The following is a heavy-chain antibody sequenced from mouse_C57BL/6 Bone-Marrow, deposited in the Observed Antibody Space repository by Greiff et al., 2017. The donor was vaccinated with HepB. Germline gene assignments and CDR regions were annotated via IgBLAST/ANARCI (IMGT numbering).Heavy chain of an antibody. CDR1: GFTFSSYG. Sequence: DVHLVESGGDLVKPGGSLKLSCAASGFTFSSYGMSWVRQTPDKRLEWVATISSGGGYTYYPDSVKGRFTISRDNAKNTLYLQMSSLKSEDTAMYDCARPPSVYAMDYWGQGTSVTVSS. CDR3: ARPPSVYAMDY. J-gene: IGHJ4*01. V-gene: IGHV5-6*01. CDR2: ISSGGGYT.